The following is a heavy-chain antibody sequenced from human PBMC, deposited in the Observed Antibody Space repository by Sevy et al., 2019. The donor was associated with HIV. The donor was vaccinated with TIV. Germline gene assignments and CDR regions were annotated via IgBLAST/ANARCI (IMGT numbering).Heavy chain of an antibody. CDR3: ARDNGYSSGWYGY. J-gene: IGHJ4*02. D-gene: IGHD6-19*01. V-gene: IGHV3-7*01. CDR2: IKQEGSEK. Sequence: GGSLRLSCAASGFTFSSYWMSWVRQAPGKGLEWVANIKQEGSEKYYVDSVKGRFTISRDNAKNSLYLQMNSLRAEDTAVYYCARDNGYSSGWYGYWGQGTLVTVSS. CDR1: GFTFSSYW.